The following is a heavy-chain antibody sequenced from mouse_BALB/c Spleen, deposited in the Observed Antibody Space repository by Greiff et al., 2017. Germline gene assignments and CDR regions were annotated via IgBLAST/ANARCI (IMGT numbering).Heavy chain of an antibody. V-gene: IGHV5-6*01. CDR2: ISSGGSYT. D-gene: IGHD1-2*01. Sequence: EVQRVESGGDLVKPGGSLKLSCAASGFTFSSYGMSWVRQTPDKRLEWVATISSGGSYTYYPDSVKGRFTISRDNAKNTLYLQMSSLKSEDTAMYYCARHVTTAYYAMDYWGQGTSVTVSS. CDR3: ARHVTTAYYAMDY. CDR1: GFTFSSYG. J-gene: IGHJ4*01.